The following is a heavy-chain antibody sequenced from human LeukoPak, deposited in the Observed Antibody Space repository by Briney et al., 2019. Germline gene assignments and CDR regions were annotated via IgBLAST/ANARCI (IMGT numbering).Heavy chain of an antibody. CDR3: ARDRGYSSGWYRSLSPGAFDI. CDR1: GFTFSNYG. Sequence: GGSLRLSCAASGFTFSNYGMSWVRQAPGKGLEWVSAISGGGTTTYYADSVKGRFTISGDNAKNSLYLQMNSLRAEDTAVYYCARDRGYSSGWYRSLSPGAFDIWGQGTMVTVSS. D-gene: IGHD6-19*01. V-gene: IGHV3-48*04. J-gene: IGHJ3*02. CDR2: ISGGGTTT.